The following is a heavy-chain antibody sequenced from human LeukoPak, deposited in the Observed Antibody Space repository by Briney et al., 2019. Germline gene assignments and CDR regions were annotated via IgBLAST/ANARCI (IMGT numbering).Heavy chain of an antibody. CDR1: GASFSGYS. CDR3: ARPRLLFGSGPILV. CDR2: FSHTGSP. V-gene: IGHV4-34*01. Sequence: SETLSLTCAISGASFSGYSWTWIRQPPGKGLEWIGEFSHTGSPIYNPSLKSRVNISIDTSKNQFSLRLTSVTAADTAVYFCARPRLLFGSGPILVWGQGTLSPSPQ. D-gene: IGHD3-10*01. J-gene: IGHJ4*02.